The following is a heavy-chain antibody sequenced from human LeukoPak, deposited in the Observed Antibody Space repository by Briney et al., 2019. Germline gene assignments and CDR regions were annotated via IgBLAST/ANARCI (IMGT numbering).Heavy chain of an antibody. J-gene: IGHJ4*02. CDR2: ISGSGDDT. CDR3: AKIRVSAPNQLGYFDY. V-gene: IGHV3-23*01. D-gene: IGHD3-10*01. Sequence: PGGSLRLSCAASGFTFSSYTMGWVRQAPGKGLECVSPISGSGDDTYYADSVKGRFTISRDNSKNTLYLQMNSLRAEDTAVYFCAKIRVSAPNQLGYFDYWGQGALVTVSS. CDR1: GFTFSSYT.